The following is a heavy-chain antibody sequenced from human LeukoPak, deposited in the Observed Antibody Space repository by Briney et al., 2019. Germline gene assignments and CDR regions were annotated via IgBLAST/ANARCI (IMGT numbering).Heavy chain of an antibody. CDR2: IYYSGST. CDR3: ARTRNGRYLDL. CDR1: GGSISSYY. D-gene: IGHD1-1*01. Sequence: SETLSLTCTVSGGSISSYYWSWIRQPPGKGLEWIGYIYYSGSTNYNPSLKSRVTISVDASKNQFSLKLSSVTAADTAVYYCARTRNGRYLDLWGRGTLVTVSS. V-gene: IGHV4-59*01. J-gene: IGHJ2*01.